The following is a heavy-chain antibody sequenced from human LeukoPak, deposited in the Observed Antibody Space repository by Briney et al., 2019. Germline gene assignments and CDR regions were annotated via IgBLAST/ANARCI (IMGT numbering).Heavy chain of an antibody. CDR2: ISGSGGST. CDR3: AKGTWRDCSSTSCYFDY. J-gene: IGHJ4*02. CDR1: GFTFSSYG. V-gene: IGHV3-23*01. Sequence: GGSLRLSCAASGFTFSSYGMSWVRQAPGKRLEWVSAISGSGGSTYYADSVKGRFTISRDNSKNTLYLQMNSLRAEDTAVYYCAKGTWRDCSSTSCYFDYWGQGTLVTVSS. D-gene: IGHD2-2*01.